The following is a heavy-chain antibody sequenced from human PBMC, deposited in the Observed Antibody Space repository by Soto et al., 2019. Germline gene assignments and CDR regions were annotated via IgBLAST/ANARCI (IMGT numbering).Heavy chain of an antibody. V-gene: IGHV3-23*01. D-gene: IGHD3-9*01. Sequence: EVQLLESGGGLVQPGGSLRLSCAASGFSFSSFDMSWVRQAPRKGLEWVSSITARGDSAYHADSVKGRFTISRDNSKKTLYLQMNSLGAEDTAIYYCAKDPHETYYDILTVYWGRGTLVTVSA. J-gene: IGHJ4*02. CDR1: GFSFSSFD. CDR3: AKDPHETYYDILTVY. CDR2: ITARGDSA.